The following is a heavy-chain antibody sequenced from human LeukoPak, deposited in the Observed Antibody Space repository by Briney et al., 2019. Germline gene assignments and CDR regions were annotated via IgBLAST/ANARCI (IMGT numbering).Heavy chain of an antibody. V-gene: IGHV3-20*04. CDR1: GGPFSGYF. D-gene: IGHD2-2*01. J-gene: IGHJ3*01. CDR2: INWNGGTT. Sequence: PSETLSLTCAVSGGPFSGYFWSWIRQSSGKGLEWVSEINWNGGTTGYADSVKGRFTVARDNAKNSLYLQMNSLRAEDAGLYYCARARGYCSSKYCPGAFDVWGQGTMVTVSS. CDR3: ARARGYCSSKYCPGAFDV.